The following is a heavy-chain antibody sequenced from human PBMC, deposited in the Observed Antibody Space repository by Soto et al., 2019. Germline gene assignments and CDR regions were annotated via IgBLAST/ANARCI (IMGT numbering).Heavy chain of an antibody. D-gene: IGHD4-17*01. CDR1: EFTFSNYA. Sequence: EVQLLESGGGLIQPGGSLRLSCTASEFTFSNYAVTWVRQAPGKGLEWVSSIGADINYIYYADSVKGRFTISRDKSKNTVFLQMNSLRADDTAVYYCAKDPDGDYGGAFDSWGQGTLVTVSS. J-gene: IGHJ4*02. V-gene: IGHV3-23*01. CDR3: AKDPDGDYGGAFDS. CDR2: IGADINYI.